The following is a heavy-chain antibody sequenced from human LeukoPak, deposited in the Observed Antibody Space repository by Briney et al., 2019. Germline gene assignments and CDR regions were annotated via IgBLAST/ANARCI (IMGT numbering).Heavy chain of an antibody. V-gene: IGHV1-24*01. CDR1: GYTLTELS. D-gene: IGHD3-3*01. Sequence: ASVKVSCKVSGYTLTELSMHWVRQAPGKGLEWMGGFDPEDGETIYAQKFQGRVTMTRDTSISTAYMELSRLRSDDTAVYYCARPERITIFGVASATFDPWGQGTLVTVSS. CDR2: FDPEDGET. CDR3: ARPERITIFGVASATFDP. J-gene: IGHJ5*02.